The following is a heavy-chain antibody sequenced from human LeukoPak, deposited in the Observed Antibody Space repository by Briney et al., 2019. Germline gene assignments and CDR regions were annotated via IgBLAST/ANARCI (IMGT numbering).Heavy chain of an antibody. Sequence: WASVKVSCKASGYTFTGNYIHWVRQAPGQGLEWMGWINPNSGDTNYAQKFQGRVIMTRDTSTSTAYMELSRLTSDDTAVYFCARGGDIGVSPFDYWGQGTLVTASS. CDR2: INPNSGDT. J-gene: IGHJ4*02. CDR3: ARGGDIGVSPFDY. CDR1: GYTFTGNY. V-gene: IGHV1-2*02. D-gene: IGHD3-10*01.